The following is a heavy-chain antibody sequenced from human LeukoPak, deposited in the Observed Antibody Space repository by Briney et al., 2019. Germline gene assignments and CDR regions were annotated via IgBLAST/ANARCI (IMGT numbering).Heavy chain of an antibody. D-gene: IGHD2-2*01. Sequence: GGSLRLSCAASGFTFSSYSMNWVRQAPGKGLEWVSSISSSSSYIYYADSVKGRFTISRDNAKNSLYLQMNSLRAEDTAVYYCASSPPYCSGTSCYGGAFDYWGQGTLVTVSS. CDR3: ASSPPYCSGTSCYGGAFDY. V-gene: IGHV3-21*01. J-gene: IGHJ4*02. CDR2: ISSSSSYI. CDR1: GFTFSSYS.